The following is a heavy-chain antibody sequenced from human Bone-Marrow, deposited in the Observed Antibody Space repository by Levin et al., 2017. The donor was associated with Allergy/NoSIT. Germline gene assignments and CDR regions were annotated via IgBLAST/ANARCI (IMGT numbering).Heavy chain of an antibody. J-gene: IGHJ4*02. CDR3: ARGIFDEY. D-gene: IGHD2-21*01. CDR2: INHSGST. V-gene: IGHV4-34*01. CDR1: GGSFSTYY. Sequence: ESLKISCAIYGGSFSTYYWSWIRQPPGKGLEWIGEINHSGSTNYNPSLKSRVTISVDMSKNQFSLKLSSVTAADTAVYYCARGIFDEYWGQGTLVTVSS.